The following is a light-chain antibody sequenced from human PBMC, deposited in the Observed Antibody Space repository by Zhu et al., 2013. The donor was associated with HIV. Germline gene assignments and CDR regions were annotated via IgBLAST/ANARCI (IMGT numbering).Light chain of an antibody. CDR2: SDS. V-gene: IGLV1-44*01. J-gene: IGLJ3*02. Sequence: QSVLTQPPSASGTPGQRVTISCSGRSSNIGGNPVHWYRHLPGAAPKLLIHSDSERPSGVPDRFSGSKSGTSASLAISGLQSEDEADYYCEVWDDNLKRVFGGGTRLTVL. CDR3: EVWDDNLKRV. CDR1: SSNIGGNP.